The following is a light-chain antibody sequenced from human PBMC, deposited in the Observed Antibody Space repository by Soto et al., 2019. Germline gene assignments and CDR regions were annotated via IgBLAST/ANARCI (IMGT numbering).Light chain of an antibody. CDR2: AAS. V-gene: IGKV1-39*01. Sequence: DIQMTQSPSSLSASIGDGVTITCRASQSIHSYLNWYQQKPGNAPKLLISAASNLQSGVPSRFSGSGSGTDFTLTISSLQPEDFATYYCQQSFSTLLITFGQGTRLEIK. CDR1: QSIHSY. J-gene: IGKJ5*01. CDR3: QQSFSTLLIT.